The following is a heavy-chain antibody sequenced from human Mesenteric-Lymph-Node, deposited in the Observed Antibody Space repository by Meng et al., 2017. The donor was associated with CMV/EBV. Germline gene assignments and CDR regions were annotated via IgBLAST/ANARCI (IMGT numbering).Heavy chain of an antibody. CDR1: GFTFSSDW. D-gene: IGHD6-19*01. J-gene: IGHJ4*02. V-gene: IGHV3-7*01. CDR3: ARGKYSSYSSGFDY. Sequence: GGSLRLSCAASGFTFSSDWMYWVRQAPGKGLEWVASMKEDGSEKYYVDSVKGRFTISRDNAKNSLYLQMNSLRAEDTATYYCARGKYSSYSSGFDYWGQGTLVTVSS. CDR2: MKEDGSEK.